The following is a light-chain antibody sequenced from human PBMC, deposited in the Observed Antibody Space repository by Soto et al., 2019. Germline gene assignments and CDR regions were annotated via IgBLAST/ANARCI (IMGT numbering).Light chain of an antibody. CDR1: QSISSW. CDR3: QKYHSYSMT. CDR2: KAS. J-gene: IGKJ1*01. V-gene: IGKV1-5*03. Sequence: DIQMTQSPSTLSASVGDRVTITCRASQSISSWLAWYQQKPGKAPKLLIYKASSLESGVPSRFSGSGSGTQVTLTISSLQPDDFATYYCQKYHSYSMTFGQGTKVEIK.